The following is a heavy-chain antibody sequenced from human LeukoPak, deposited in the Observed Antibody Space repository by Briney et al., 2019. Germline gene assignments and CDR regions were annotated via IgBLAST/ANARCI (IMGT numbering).Heavy chain of an antibody. CDR2: INHSGGT. J-gene: IGHJ4*02. CDR3: ARGLKLTVTNVLEFDY. CDR1: PGSFSAHY. Sequence: SETLSLTCTVYPGSFSAHYWSWLRQPPGKGLEWIGEINHSGGTNYNPSLKSRVTISLDTSKNQFSLKLSSVTAADTAIYYCARGLKLTVTNVLEFDYWGQGSLVTVSS. V-gene: IGHV4-34*01. D-gene: IGHD4-17*01.